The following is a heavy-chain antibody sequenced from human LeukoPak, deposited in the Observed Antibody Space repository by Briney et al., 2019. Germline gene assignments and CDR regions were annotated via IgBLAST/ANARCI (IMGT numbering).Heavy chain of an antibody. D-gene: IGHD3-16*01. CDR1: GGTFSTYA. CDR3: ARGHLRCNWFDP. J-gene: IGHJ5*02. Sequence: SVKVSCKTSGGTFSTYAISWVRQAPGQGLEWMGGIIPIFGTANYAQKFQGRVTITADESTSTAYMELSSLRSEDTAVYYCARGHLRCNWFDPWGQGTLVTVSS. CDR2: IIPIFGTA. V-gene: IGHV1-69*01.